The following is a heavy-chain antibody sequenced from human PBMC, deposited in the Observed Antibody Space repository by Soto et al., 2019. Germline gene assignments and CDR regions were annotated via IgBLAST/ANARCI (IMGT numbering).Heavy chain of an antibody. J-gene: IGHJ6*01. V-gene: IGHV3-30*18. CDR1: GFTFSSYG. CDR2: ISYDGSNK. D-gene: IGHD7-27*01. CDR3: AKDLLGPGRAYGMDV. Sequence: QVQLVESGGGVVQPGRSLRLSCAASGFTFSSYGMHWVRQAPGKGLEWVAVISYDGSNKYYADYVKGRFTISRDNSKNTLYLQMTSLRAEDTAVYYCAKDLLGPGRAYGMDVW.